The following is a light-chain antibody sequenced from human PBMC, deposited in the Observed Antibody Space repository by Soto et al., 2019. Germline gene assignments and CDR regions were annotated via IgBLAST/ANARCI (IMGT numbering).Light chain of an antibody. V-gene: IGKV3-15*01. CDR1: QSVSSN. J-gene: IGKJ1*01. Sequence: EIVVTQSPATLSVSPGERATLSCRASQSVSSNLAWYQQKPGQAPRLLIYGASTRATGIPARFSGSGSGTEFTHTISSLPSEDFAVYYCQQYSNWPRTFGQGTKVEIK. CDR2: GAS. CDR3: QQYSNWPRT.